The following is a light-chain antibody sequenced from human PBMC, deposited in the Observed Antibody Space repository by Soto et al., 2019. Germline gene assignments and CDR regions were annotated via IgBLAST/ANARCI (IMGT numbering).Light chain of an antibody. Sequence: QPVLTQSPSASASLGASVKLTCTLSSGHSTYAIAWHQQQPEKGPRYLMKLNSDGSHTKGDGIPDRFSGSSSRAERYLTISSLQSEDEADYYCQTWGTGIWVFGGGTKVTVL. CDR3: QTWGTGIWV. V-gene: IGLV4-69*01. CDR1: SGHSTYA. J-gene: IGLJ3*02. CDR2: LNSDGSH.